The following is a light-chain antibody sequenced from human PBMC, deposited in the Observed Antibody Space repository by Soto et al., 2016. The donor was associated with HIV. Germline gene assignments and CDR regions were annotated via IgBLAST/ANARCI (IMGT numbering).Light chain of an antibody. J-gene: IGLJ7*01. Sequence: SYVLPQPPSVSVAPGKTARITCGGNNIGSKSVHWYQQKPGQAPVLVVYDDSDRPSRIPERSSGSNTGNTATLTISRVEVGDEADYYCQVWDSSSDHVVFGGGTQLTVL. CDR2: DDS. CDR3: QVWDSSSDHVV. CDR1: NIGSKS. V-gene: IGLV3-21*03.